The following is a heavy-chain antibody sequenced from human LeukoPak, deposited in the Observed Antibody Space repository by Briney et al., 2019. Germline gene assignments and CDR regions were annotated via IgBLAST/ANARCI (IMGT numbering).Heavy chain of an antibody. CDR1: GFTFSSYA. CDR2: TSGSGGST. CDR3: AKAVSSGWYGGVDY. D-gene: IGHD6-19*01. J-gene: IGHJ4*02. V-gene: IGHV3-23*01. Sequence: GGSLRLSCAASGFTFSSYAMSWVRQAPGKRPEWVSATSGSGGSTYYADSVKGRFTIFRDNSKNTLYLQMNSLRAEDTAVYYCAKAVSSGWYGGVDYWGQGTLVTVSS.